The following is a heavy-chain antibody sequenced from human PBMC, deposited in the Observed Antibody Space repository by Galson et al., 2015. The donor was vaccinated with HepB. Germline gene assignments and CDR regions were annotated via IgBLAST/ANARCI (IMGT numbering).Heavy chain of an antibody. CDR3: ARQYDASGYYAY. CDR2: IIPIFASA. V-gene: IGHV1-69*13. D-gene: IGHD3-22*01. CDR1: GGTFSSKT. Sequence: SVKVSYKASGGTFSSKTISWVRQAPGQGLEWMGGIIPIFASANYAQKFQGRVTITADGSTRTTYMELSSLRSEDTAVYYCARQYDASGYYAYWGQGTLVTVSS. J-gene: IGHJ4*02.